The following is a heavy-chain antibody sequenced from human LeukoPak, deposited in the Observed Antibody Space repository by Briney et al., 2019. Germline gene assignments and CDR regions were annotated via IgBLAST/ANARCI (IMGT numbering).Heavy chain of an antibody. J-gene: IGHJ6*02. D-gene: IGHD6-13*01. V-gene: IGHV1-69*04. CDR2: IIPILGIA. CDR3: ARDYGEQLVRDPDYYYYGMDV. Sequence: SVKVSCKASGGTFSSYAISWVRQAPGQGLEWMGRIIPILGIANYAQKFQGRVTITADKSTSTAYMELSSLRSEDTAVYYCARDYGEQLVRDPDYYYYGMDVWGQGTTVTVSS. CDR1: GGTFSSYA.